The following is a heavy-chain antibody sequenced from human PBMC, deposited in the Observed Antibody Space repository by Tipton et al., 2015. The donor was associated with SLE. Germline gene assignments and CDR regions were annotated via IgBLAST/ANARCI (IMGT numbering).Heavy chain of an antibody. Sequence: TLSLTCTVSGGSINDDRYYWNWIRQPAGKGLEWIGRIQTSDMIKYNPSLKSRVTLSVDTSKNQFSLRLTSVTAADAAVYYCARGWYSRNWEWWFDPWGRGTLVTVSS. D-gene: IGHD6-13*01. V-gene: IGHV4-61*02. J-gene: IGHJ5*02. CDR3: ARGWYSRNWEWWFDP. CDR2: IQTSDMI. CDR1: GGSINDDRYY.